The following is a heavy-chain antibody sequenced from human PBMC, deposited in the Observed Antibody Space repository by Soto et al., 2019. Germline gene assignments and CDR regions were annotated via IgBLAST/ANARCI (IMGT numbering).Heavy chain of an antibody. CDR3: ARSPTTVVTEVDY. CDR2: IYYSGST. D-gene: IGHD4-17*01. V-gene: IGHV4-59*06. Sequence: SETLSLTCTVSGGSISSYYWSWIRQHPGKGLEWIGYIYYSGSTYYNPSLKSRVTISVDTSKNQFSLKLSSVTAADTAVYYCARSPTTVVTEVDYWGQGTLVTAPQ. J-gene: IGHJ4*02. CDR1: GGSISSYY.